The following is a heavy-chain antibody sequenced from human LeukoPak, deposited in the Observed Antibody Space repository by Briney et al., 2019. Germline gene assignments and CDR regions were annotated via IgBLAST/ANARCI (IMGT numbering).Heavy chain of an antibody. D-gene: IGHD6-13*01. J-gene: IGHJ4*02. CDR3: ARDAGYSSSWYMF. V-gene: IGHV3-33*01. CDR2: IWYDGSNK. Sequence: GGSLRLSCAASRFTFSSYGMHWVRQAPGKGLEGVAVIWYDGSNKYYADSVKGRFTISRDNSKNTLYLQMNSLRAEDTAVYYCARDAGYSSSWYMFGGQGTLVTVSS. CDR1: RFTFSSYG.